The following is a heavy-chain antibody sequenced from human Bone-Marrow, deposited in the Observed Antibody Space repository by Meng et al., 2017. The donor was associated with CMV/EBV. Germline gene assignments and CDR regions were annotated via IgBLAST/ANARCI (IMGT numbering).Heavy chain of an antibody. Sequence: GGSVSSGSYYWSWIRQPPGKGLEWIGYIYYSGSTNYNPSLKSRVTISVDTSKNQFSLKLSSVTAADTAVYYCARVVLWFGELSHFDYWGQGTLVTVSS. CDR3: ARVVLWFGELSHFDY. CDR2: IYYSGST. J-gene: IGHJ4*02. CDR1: GGSVSSGSYY. V-gene: IGHV4-61*01. D-gene: IGHD3-10*01.